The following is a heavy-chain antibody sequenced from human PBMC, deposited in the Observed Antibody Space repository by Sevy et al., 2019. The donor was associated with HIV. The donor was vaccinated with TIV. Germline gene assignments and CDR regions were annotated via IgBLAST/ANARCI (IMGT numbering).Heavy chain of an antibody. V-gene: IGHV4-59*01. CDR3: ARVGGIHRFGEFWFDP. CDR2: IYYSGST. Sequence: SETLSLTCTVSGGSISSYYWSWIRQPPGKGLEWIGYIYYSGSTNYNPSLKSRVTISVDTSKNQFSLKLSSVTAADTAVYYGARVGGIHRFGEFWFDPWGQGTLVTVSS. J-gene: IGHJ5*02. D-gene: IGHD3-10*01. CDR1: GGSISSYY.